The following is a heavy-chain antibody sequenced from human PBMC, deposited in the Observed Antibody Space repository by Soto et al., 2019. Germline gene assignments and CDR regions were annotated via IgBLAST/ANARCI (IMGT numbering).Heavy chain of an antibody. CDR3: AKTRVNWNYAGPYYFDY. CDR1: GFTFSSYE. V-gene: IGHV3-23*01. D-gene: IGHD1-7*01. J-gene: IGHJ4*02. CDR2: ISGSSGST. Sequence: GGSLRLSCAASGFTFSSYEMSWVRQAPGKGLEWVSGISGSSGSTDYADSVKGRFTISRDNSKNTLYLQMNSLRAEDTAVYYCAKTRVNWNYAGPYYFDYWGQGTLVTVSS.